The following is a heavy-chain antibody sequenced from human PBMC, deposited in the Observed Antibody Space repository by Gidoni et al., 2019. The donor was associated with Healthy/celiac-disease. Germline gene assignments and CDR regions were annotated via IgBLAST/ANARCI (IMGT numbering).Heavy chain of an antibody. CDR1: GGSISSYY. CDR3: ARDSPRRITGTTNYYYYYGMDV. J-gene: IGHJ6*02. CDR2: IYYSGST. D-gene: IGHD1-20*01. V-gene: IGHV4-59*01. Sequence: QVQLQESGPGLVKPSETLSLTCTVSGGSISSYYWSWIRQPPGKGLEWLGYIYYSGSTNYNPSLKSRVTISVDTSKNQFSLKLSSVTAADTAVYYCARDSPRRITGTTNYYYYYGMDVWGQGTTVTVSS.